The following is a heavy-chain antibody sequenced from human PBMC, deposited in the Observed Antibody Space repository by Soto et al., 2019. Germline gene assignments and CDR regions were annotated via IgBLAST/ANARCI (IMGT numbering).Heavy chain of an antibody. CDR2: INPNNGGT. D-gene: IGHD2-15*01. J-gene: IGHJ5*02. Sequence: QVQLVQSGAEVKKTGASVKVSCKASGYTFTGYYMNWVRQAPGQGLEWMGWINPNNGGTNYAQKFQGRVTMTRDTSVSTAYMELSRLRFDDTAVYYCARKKVVRDWFDPWGQGTLVTVSS. CDR1: GYTFTGYY. V-gene: IGHV1-2*02. CDR3: ARKKVVRDWFDP.